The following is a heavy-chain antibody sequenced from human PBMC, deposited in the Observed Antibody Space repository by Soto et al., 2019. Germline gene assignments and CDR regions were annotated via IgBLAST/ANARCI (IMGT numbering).Heavy chain of an antibody. V-gene: IGHV3-30-3*01. CDR2: ISYDGSNK. D-gene: IGHD6-13*01. J-gene: IGHJ6*02. CDR3: ARDRIAAADYYYYYGMDV. Sequence: PXGSLRLSCAASGFTFSSYAMHWVRQAPGKGLEWVAVISYDGSNKYYADSVKGRFTISRDNSKNTLYLQMNSLRAEDTAVYYCARDRIAAADYYYYYGMDVWGQGTTVTVSS. CDR1: GFTFSSYA.